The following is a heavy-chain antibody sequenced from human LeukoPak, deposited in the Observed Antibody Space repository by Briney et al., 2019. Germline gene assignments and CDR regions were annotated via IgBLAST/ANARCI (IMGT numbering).Heavy chain of an antibody. J-gene: IGHJ3*02. Sequence: GESLKISCKGSGYSFTSYWLGGVRQMPGKGLEWMGIIYPGDSETRYSPSFQGQVTTSADKSISTAYLQWSRLKASDTAMYYCASRTSSSIHDALDIWGQGTMVTVSS. CDR3: ASRTSSSIHDALDI. D-gene: IGHD6-6*01. CDR2: IYPGDSET. CDR1: GYSFTSYW. V-gene: IGHV5-51*01.